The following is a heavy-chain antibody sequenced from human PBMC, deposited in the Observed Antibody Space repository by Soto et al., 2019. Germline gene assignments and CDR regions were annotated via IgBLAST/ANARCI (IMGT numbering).Heavy chain of an antibody. CDR3: ARESSGWYERLVRTGLYYGLDV. J-gene: IGHJ6*02. CDR1: GLIFSNYR. Sequence: PGGSLRLSCAASGLIFSNYRMHWVRQAPGKGLEWVAVIWYDGSNKYYADSVKGRFTISRDNSKNTLYLQMNSLRAEDTAVYYCARESSGWYERLVRTGLYYGLDVCGQGTTVTVSS. D-gene: IGHD6-19*01. V-gene: IGHV3-33*08. CDR2: IWYDGSNK.